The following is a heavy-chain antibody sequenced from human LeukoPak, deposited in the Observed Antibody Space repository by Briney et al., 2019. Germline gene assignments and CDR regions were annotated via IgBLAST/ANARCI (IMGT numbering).Heavy chain of an antibody. CDR2: IYSGGST. V-gene: IGHV3-53*01. Sequence: GGSLRLSCAASGFTVSSNYMSWVRQAPGKGLEWVSVIYSGGSTYYADSVKGRFTISRDNSKNTLYLQMNSLRAEDTAVYYCAKGFCSSTSCYKVGYYGMDVWGQGTTVTVSS. J-gene: IGHJ6*02. CDR3: AKGFCSSTSCYKVGYYGMDV. CDR1: GFTVSSNY. D-gene: IGHD2-2*02.